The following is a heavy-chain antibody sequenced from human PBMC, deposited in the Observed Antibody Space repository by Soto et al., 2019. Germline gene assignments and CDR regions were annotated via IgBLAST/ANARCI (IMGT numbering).Heavy chain of an antibody. CDR3: ARVAGLGYCSGGSCYQSDIFGY. J-gene: IGHJ4*02. CDR1: GFTFSSYW. Sequence: EVQLVESGGGLVQPGGSLRLSCAASGFTFSSYWMHWVRQAPGKGLVWVSRINSDGSSTSYADSVKGRFTISRDNAKNTLYLKMNSLRAEDTAVYYCARVAGLGYCSGGSCYQSDIFGYWGQGTLVTVSS. V-gene: IGHV3-74*01. D-gene: IGHD2-15*01. CDR2: INSDGSST.